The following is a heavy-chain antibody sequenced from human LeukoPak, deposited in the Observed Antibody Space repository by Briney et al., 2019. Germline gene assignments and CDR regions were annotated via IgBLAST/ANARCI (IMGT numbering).Heavy chain of an antibody. CDR2: ISSSGSAI. CDR1: GFTFSSYE. V-gene: IGHV3-48*03. CDR3: ARTYYDILTGYNPYFDY. J-gene: IGHJ4*02. Sequence: GGSLRLSCAASGFTFSSYEMNWVRQAPGKGLEWVSYISSSGSAIYYADSVKGRFTISRDNAKNSLYLQMNSLRAEDTAVYYCARTYYDILTGYNPYFDYWGQGILVTVSS. D-gene: IGHD3-9*01.